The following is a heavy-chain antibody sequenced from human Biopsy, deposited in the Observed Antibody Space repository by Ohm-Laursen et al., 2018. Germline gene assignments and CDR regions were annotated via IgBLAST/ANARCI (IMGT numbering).Heavy chain of an antibody. CDR3: AKPADSYGSEFYFDY. D-gene: IGHD4-17*01. CDR2: INTSGGST. V-gene: IGHV3-23*01. J-gene: IGHJ4*02. CDR1: GITFKSDA. Sequence: SLRLSCTASGITFKSDAMTWGVQAPGKGLEWVSVINTSGGSTHYAVSVKGRSTISRDNSKNTLYLRMNSLRAEDTAVHYCAKPADSYGSEFYFDYWGQGTLVTVSS.